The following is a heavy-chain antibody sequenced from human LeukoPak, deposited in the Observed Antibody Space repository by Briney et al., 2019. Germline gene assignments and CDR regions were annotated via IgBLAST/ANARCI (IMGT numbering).Heavy chain of an antibody. J-gene: IGHJ5*02. D-gene: IGHD3-22*01. Sequence: PGRSLRLSCAASGFTFDDYAMHWVRQASGKGLEWVSGISWNSGSIGYADSVKGRFTISRDNAKNSLYLQMNSLRAEDTALYYCAKDNYYDSSGYAGSWGQGTLVTVSS. CDR3: AKDNYYDSSGYAGS. CDR1: GFTFDDYA. CDR2: ISWNSGSI. V-gene: IGHV3-9*01.